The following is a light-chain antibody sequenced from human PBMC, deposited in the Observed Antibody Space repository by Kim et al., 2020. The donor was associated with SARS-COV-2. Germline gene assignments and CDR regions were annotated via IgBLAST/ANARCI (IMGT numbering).Light chain of an antibody. J-gene: IGKJ3*01. CDR3: QQSYITPFT. V-gene: IGKV1-39*01. CDR1: QSISSH. CDR2: AAS. Sequence: ASVGDRVTISCRTTQSISSHLNWYQQKPGRAPKLLISAASTLQGGVPSRFSGSGSETDFTLTISSLQPEDFAPYFCQQSYITPFTFGPGTKVDIK.